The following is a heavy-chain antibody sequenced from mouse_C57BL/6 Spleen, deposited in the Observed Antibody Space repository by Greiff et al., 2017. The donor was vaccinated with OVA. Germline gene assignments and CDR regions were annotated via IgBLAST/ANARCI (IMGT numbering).Heavy chain of an antibody. Sequence: VQLQQSGPELVKPGASVKISCKASGYTFTDYYMNWVKQSHGKSLEWIGDINPNNGGTSYNQKFKGKATLTVDKSSSTAYMELRSLTSEDSAVYYCARPSPYGYYNAMDYWGQGTSVTVSS. D-gene: IGHD2-2*01. CDR2: INPNNGGT. J-gene: IGHJ4*01. CDR1: GYTFTDYY. V-gene: IGHV1-26*01. CDR3: ARPSPYGYYNAMDY.